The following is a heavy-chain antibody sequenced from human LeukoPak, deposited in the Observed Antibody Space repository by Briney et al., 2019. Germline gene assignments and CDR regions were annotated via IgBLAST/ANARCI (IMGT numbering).Heavy chain of an antibody. V-gene: IGHV4-59*01. CDR1: GGSINSYY. J-gene: IGHJ4*02. CDR3: ASPYSSSWFRFDY. Sequence: SETLSLTCTVSGGSINSYYWSWIRQPPGKGLEWIGYIYDSGSTNYNPSLKSRVTISVDTSKNQFSLKLTSVTAADTAVYYCASPYSSSWFRFDYWGQGTLVTVSS. D-gene: IGHD6-13*01. CDR2: IYDSGST.